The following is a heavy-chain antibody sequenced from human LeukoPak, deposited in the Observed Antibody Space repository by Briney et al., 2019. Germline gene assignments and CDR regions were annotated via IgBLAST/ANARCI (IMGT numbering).Heavy chain of an antibody. V-gene: IGHV3-48*02. D-gene: IGHD1-7*01. Sequence: GGSLRLSCAASGFTFSSYGLNWVRRAPGKGLEWLSYISSRSTTIYYADSVRGRFTISRDDAKNSLYLQMNSLRDDDTAVYYCARDDSGTTEGDWFDPWGQGTLVTVSS. CDR1: GFTFSSYG. CDR3: ARDDSGTTEGDWFDP. CDR2: ISSRSTTI. J-gene: IGHJ5*02.